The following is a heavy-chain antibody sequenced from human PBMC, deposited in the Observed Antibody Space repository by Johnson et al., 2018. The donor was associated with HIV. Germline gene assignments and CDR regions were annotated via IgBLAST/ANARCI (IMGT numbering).Heavy chain of an antibody. J-gene: IGHJ3*02. D-gene: IGHD1-14*01. CDR2: ISGRGGST. Sequence: VQLVESGGGLVQPGGSLRLSCAASGFTFSSYAMSWVRQAPGKGLEWVSVISGRGGSTYYADSVKGRFTISRDNSKNTLYVQMNSLKTEDTAVYYCTTDHGSPDAFDIWGQGTMVTVSS. CDR1: GFTFSSYA. V-gene: IGHV3-23*04. CDR3: TTDHGSPDAFDI.